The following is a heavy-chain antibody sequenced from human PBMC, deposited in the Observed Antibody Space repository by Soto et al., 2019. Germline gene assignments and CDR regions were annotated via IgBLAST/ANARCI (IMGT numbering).Heavy chain of an antibody. J-gene: IGHJ5*02. CDR3: ARSSGGNFGIIIEGTNWFAP. D-gene: IGHD1-26*01. CDR2: INTHGGIT. Sequence: QLVQSGGAVKQPGASVKVSCKAPRDTFTSYYINWVRQAPGQGLEWMGFINTHGGITAYAQKFKGRVTLSKDTPGNTVYLEVSSLTSKDTAMYYCARSSGGNFGIIIEGTNWFAPWGQGTLVSVSS. CDR1: RDTFTSYY. V-gene: IGHV1-46*01.